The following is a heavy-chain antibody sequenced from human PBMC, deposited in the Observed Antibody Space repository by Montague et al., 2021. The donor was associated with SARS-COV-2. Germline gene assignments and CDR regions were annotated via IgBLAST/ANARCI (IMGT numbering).Heavy chain of an antibody. CDR3: LRRGYLDWYFDL. CDR1: GGSISGYC. V-gene: IGHV4-59*04. D-gene: IGHD3-10*01. CDR2: IYYSGSP. Sequence: SETLSLTCSVSGGSISGYCWGWVRQSPGKGLEWIAGIYYSGSPYYTPSLKSRVTISVDTSRNQISLKLNSVTAADTAVFYCLRRGYLDWYFDLWGRGTLVTVS. J-gene: IGHJ2*01.